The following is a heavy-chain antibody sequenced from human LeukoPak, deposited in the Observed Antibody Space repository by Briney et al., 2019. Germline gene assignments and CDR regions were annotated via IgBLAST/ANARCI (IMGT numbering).Heavy chain of an antibody. J-gene: IGHJ4*02. CDR2: ISYDGSNK. V-gene: IGHV3-30*18. Sequence: GRSLRLSCAASGFTFSSYGMHWVRQAPGKGLEWVAVISYDGSNKYYADSVKGRFTISRDNSKNTLYLQVNSLRAEDTAVYYCAKLAYCTNGVCYRGDYWGQGTLVTVSS. D-gene: IGHD2-8*01. CDR3: AKLAYCTNGVCYRGDY. CDR1: GFTFSSYG.